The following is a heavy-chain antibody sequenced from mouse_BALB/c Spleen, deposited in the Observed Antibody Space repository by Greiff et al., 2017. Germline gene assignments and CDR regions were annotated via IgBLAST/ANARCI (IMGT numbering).Heavy chain of an antibody. Sequence: EVQLQQSGAELVRPGALVKLSCKASGFNIKDYYMHWVKQRPEQGLEWIGWIDPENGNTIYDPKFQGKASITADTSSNTAYLQLSSLTSEDTAVYYCAETGITTPYYFDCWGQGTTLTVSS. D-gene: IGHD2-4*01. J-gene: IGHJ2*01. CDR3: AETGITTPYYFDC. V-gene: IGHV14-1*02. CDR2: IDPENGNT. CDR1: GFNIKDYY.